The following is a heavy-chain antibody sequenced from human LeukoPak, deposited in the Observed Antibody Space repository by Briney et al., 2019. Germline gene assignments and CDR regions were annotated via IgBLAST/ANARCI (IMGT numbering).Heavy chain of an antibody. D-gene: IGHD4-17*01. V-gene: IGHV7-4-1*02. J-gene: IGHJ4*02. CDR3: ARNIPDYGDSPFDY. CDR2: INTNTGNP. CDR1: GYIFTSYA. Sequence: ASVKVSCKASGYIFTSYAMNWVRQAPGQGLEWMGWINTNTGNPTYAQGFTGRFVFSLDTSVSTAYLQISSLKAEDTAVYYCARNIPDYGDSPFDYWGQGTLVTVSS.